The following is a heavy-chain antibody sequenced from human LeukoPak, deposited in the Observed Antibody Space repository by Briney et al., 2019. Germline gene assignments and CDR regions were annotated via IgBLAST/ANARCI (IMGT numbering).Heavy chain of an antibody. CDR3: ARDKRTDSSGYYSDAFDI. J-gene: IGHJ3*02. Sequence: GGSLRLSCAASGFTFSSYAMSWVRQAPGKGLEWVSAISGSGGSTYYADSVKGRFTISRDNSKNTLYLQMNSLRAEDTAVYYGARDKRTDSSGYYSDAFDIWGQGTVVTVSS. V-gene: IGHV3-23*01. CDR2: ISGSGGST. D-gene: IGHD3-22*01. CDR1: GFTFSSYA.